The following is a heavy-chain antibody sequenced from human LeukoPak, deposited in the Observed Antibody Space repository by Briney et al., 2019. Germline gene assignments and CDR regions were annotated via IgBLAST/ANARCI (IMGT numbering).Heavy chain of an antibody. V-gene: IGHV4-39*07. Sequence: SETPSLTCSVSGGSISRSSFYWGWIRQPPGQGLEWIGSISYTGSTYYNPSLKSRVTISVDTSKNQFSLKLSSVTAADTAVYYCARDVGYFDYWGQGTLVTVSS. CDR3: ARDVGYFDY. J-gene: IGHJ4*02. CDR1: GGSISRSSFY. D-gene: IGHD2-15*01. CDR2: ISYTGST.